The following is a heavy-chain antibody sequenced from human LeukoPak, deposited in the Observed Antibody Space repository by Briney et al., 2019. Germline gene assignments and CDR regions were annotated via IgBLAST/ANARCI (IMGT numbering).Heavy chain of an antibody. D-gene: IGHD4-11*01. CDR3: AFGISYSTYEY. CDR1: RYIVTSYW. Sequence: GVSLKIGGKGFRYIVTSYWVGRGRQLPGKSLEWMGIFYPGDSYTRYSPSFQGQVTISADKSIRTAYLQWSSLKASDTAMYYCAFGISYSTYEYWGQGTLVTVSS. J-gene: IGHJ4*02. CDR2: FYPGDSYT. V-gene: IGHV5-51*03.